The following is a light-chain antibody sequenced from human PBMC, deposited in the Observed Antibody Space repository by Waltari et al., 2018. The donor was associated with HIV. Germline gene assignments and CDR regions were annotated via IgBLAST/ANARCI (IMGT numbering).Light chain of an antibody. CDR1: HSFSSY. CDR2: SAS. V-gene: IGKV1-39*01. Sequence: DIQMTQSPSSLSASVGDRVTNPCLASHSFSSYLNWYQRKPGVAPKVLIFSASTLQSGVPSRFSGSGSETDFTLTISSLQPEDFATYYCQQSYSPVITFGQGTRLENK. CDR3: QQSYSPVIT. J-gene: IGKJ5*01.